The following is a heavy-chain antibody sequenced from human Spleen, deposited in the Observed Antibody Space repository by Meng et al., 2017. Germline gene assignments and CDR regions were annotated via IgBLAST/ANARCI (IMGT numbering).Heavy chain of an antibody. CDR1: GFIFRRIA. V-gene: IGHV3-23*01. Sequence: GESLKISCAASGFIFRRIAMTWVRQAPGKGLEWISIISPSGGRTNYADSVKGRFSISRDNSKNLLYLDMDSLRADDTAVYYCAREGEDTTDDFFQAFDVWGQGTLVTVSS. CDR2: ISPSGGRT. J-gene: IGHJ3*01. D-gene: IGHD1-1*01. CDR3: AREGEDTTDDFFQAFDV.